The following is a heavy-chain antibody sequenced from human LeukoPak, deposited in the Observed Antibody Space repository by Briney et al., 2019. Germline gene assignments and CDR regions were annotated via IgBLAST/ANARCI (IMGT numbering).Heavy chain of an antibody. Sequence: ASVKVSCKASGYTFTRFGITWVRQAPGQGLEWMGGNTDYNGNTKYAQKIQGRVTMTTDTSTSTAYMELRSLRSDDTAVYDCARDDGSGSYYYYYGLDVWGQGTTVTVSS. V-gene: IGHV1-18*01. CDR3: ARDDGSGSYYYYYGLDV. J-gene: IGHJ6*02. CDR1: GYTFTRFG. D-gene: IGHD3-10*01. CDR2: NTDYNGNT.